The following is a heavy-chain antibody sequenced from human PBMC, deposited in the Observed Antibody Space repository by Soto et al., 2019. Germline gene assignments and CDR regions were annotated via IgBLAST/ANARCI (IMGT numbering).Heavy chain of an antibody. Sequence: LRLSCAASGFTFSSYSIHWVRQAPGKGLEWVSAITRNSDIYYADSVKGRFTISRDNAQNSVSLQMNSLRAEDTAVYYCAREETAWPLAYGLDVWGQGTTVTAP. CDR1: GFTFSSYS. V-gene: IGHV3-21*01. J-gene: IGHJ6*02. CDR3: AREETAWPLAYGLDV. D-gene: IGHD2-21*02. CDR2: ITRNSDI.